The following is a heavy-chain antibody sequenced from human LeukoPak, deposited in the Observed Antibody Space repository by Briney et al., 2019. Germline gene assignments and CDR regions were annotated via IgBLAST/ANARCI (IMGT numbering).Heavy chain of an antibody. CDR3: ARELLIDFYGDYPWGYYYY. CDR2: IYYGGST. Sequence: NPSETLSLTCTVSGGSITSGDYYWTWIRQPPGNGLEWIGYIYYGGSTYSNPSLRGRVTMSVDTSKNPFSLNVGAVTAAETAVYYSARELLIDFYGDYPWGYYYYWGQGALVTVSS. J-gene: IGHJ4*02. CDR1: GGSITSGDYY. V-gene: IGHV4-30-4*01. D-gene: IGHD4-17*01.